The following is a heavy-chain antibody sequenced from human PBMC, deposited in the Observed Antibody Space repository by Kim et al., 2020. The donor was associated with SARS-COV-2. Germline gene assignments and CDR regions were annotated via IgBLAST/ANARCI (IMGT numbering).Heavy chain of an antibody. J-gene: IGHJ5*02. CDR2: VIPHFGST. CDR1: GGTFSSYV. V-gene: IGHV1-69*06. CDR3: VAAQSGSAGWFEP. D-gene: IGHD1-26*01. Sequence: SVKVSCKASGGTFSSYVISWVRQAPGQGIEWMGGVIPHFGSTNYAQKLQRRVTINADKSTTTAHMEPSSLRFEGTAVYHVVAAQSGSAGWFEPGG.